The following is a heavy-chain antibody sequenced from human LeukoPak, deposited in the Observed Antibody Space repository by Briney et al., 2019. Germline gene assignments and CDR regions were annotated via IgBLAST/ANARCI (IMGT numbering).Heavy chain of an antibody. V-gene: IGHV1-8*01. D-gene: IGHD2-21*01. CDR3: ARGGAQGLWPDY. CDR1: GYTFTSYD. Sequence: ASAKVSCKASGYTFTSYDINWVRQATGQGLEWLGWMNPNSGNTGYAQKFQGRVTMTRNTSINTAYMELSSLRFEDTAVYYCARGGAQGLWPDYWGQGTLVTVSS. CDR2: MNPNSGNT. J-gene: IGHJ4*02.